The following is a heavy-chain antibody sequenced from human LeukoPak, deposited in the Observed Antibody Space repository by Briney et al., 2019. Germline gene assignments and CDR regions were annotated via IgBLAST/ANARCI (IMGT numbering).Heavy chain of an antibody. CDR3: ARDRYYYDSSGYTQLDY. Sequence: SETLSLTCAVYGGSLSGYYWSWIRQSPGKGLEWIGEINDSGSTNYNPSLKSRVTISVDTSKNQFSLKLTSVTAADTAVYYCARDRYYYDSSGYTQLDYWGQGTLVTVSS. V-gene: IGHV4-34*01. D-gene: IGHD3-22*01. J-gene: IGHJ4*02. CDR2: INDSGST. CDR1: GGSLSGYY.